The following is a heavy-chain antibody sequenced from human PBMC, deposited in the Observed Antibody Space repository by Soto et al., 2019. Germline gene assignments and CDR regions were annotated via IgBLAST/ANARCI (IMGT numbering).Heavy chain of an antibody. J-gene: IGHJ4*02. CDR2: INAGNGDS. CDR3: ARELQGLYYFDY. CDR1: EYTFSSYT. Sequence: GASVKVSCKASEYTFSSYTLHWVLQAPGQRLEWMGWINAGNGDSKYSQKFQGRVSISRDTSASTASMELSSLTSEDTAVYYCARELQGLYYFDYWGQGTLVTVSS. V-gene: IGHV1-3*01. D-gene: IGHD4-4*01.